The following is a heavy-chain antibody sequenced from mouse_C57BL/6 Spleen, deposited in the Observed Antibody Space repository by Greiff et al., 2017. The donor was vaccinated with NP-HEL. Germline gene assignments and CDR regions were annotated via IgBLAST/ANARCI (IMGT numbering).Heavy chain of an antibody. CDR3: ARRGLGEAWFAY. CDR1: GYTFTSYW. V-gene: IGHV1-50*01. Sequence: VQLQQPGAELVKPGASVKLSCKASGYTFTSYWMQWVKQRPGQGLEWIGEIDPSDSYTNYNQKFKGKATLTVDTSSSTAYMQLSSLTSEDSAVYYCARRGLGEAWFAYWGQGTLVTVSA. CDR2: IDPSDSYT. D-gene: IGHD4-1*01. J-gene: IGHJ3*01.